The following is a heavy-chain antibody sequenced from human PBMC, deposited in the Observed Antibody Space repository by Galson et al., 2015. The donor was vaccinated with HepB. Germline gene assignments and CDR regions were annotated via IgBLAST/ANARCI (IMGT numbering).Heavy chain of an antibody. Sequence: SLRLSCAASGFTFSSYGMHWVRQAPGKGLEWVAVIWCDGSNKYYADSVKGRFTTSRDNSKNTLYLQMNSLRAEDTAVYYCARDGPLAVVTPGLDYWGQGTLVTVSS. CDR1: GFTFSSYG. V-gene: IGHV3-33*01. CDR2: IWCDGSNK. J-gene: IGHJ4*02. D-gene: IGHD4-23*01. CDR3: ARDGPLAVVTPGLDY.